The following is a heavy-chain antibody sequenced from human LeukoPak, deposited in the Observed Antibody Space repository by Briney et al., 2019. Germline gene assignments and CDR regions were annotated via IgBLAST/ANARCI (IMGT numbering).Heavy chain of an antibody. CDR3: AGSGGPEDY. CDR2: IYYSGST. V-gene: IGHV4-59*08. Sequence: SETLSLTCTVSGGSISSYYWSWIRQPPGKGLEWIGYIYYSGSTNYNPSLKSRVTISVDTSKNQFSLKLSSVTAADTAVYYCAGSGGPEDYWGQGTLVTVSS. D-gene: IGHD3-10*01. CDR1: GGSISSYY. J-gene: IGHJ4*02.